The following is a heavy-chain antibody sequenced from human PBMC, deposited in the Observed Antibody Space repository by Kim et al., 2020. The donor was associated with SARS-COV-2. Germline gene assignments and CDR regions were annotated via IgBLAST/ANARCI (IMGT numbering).Heavy chain of an antibody. CDR1: GFTFSSYA. CDR3: ANTGSA. V-gene: IGHV3-33*06. CDR2: IWYDGSNK. Sequence: GSLRLSCAASGFTFSSYAMHWVRQAPGKGLEWVAVIWYDGSNKFYADSVKGRFTISRDNSKNTLYLEMNSLRAEDTAVYYCANTGSAWGQGTLVTVSS. J-gene: IGHJ5*02.